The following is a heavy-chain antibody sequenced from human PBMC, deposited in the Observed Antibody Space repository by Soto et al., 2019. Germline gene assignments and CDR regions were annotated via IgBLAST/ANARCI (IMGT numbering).Heavy chain of an antibody. CDR3: AREPPGIVPFDI. CDR1: GFTVSSDY. Sequence: PGGSLRLSCAASGFTVSSDYMSWVRQPPGKGLEWVSLIYSGGITYYADSVKGRFTISRDNSKNTVYLQMNSLRVEDTAMYYCAREPPGIVPFDIWGQGTMVTVSS. J-gene: IGHJ3*02. CDR2: IYSGGIT. V-gene: IGHV3-66*01. D-gene: IGHD2-21*01.